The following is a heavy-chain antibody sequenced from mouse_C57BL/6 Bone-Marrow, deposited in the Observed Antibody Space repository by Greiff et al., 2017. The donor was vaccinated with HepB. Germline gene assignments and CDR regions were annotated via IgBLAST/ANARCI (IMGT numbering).Heavy chain of an antibody. Sequence: QVQLKQPGAELVKPGASVKLSCKASGYTFTSYWMHWVKQRPGQGLEWIGMIHPNSGSTNYNEKFKSKATLTVDKSSSTAYMQLSSLTSEDSAVYYCARLNYYYGSSLYYYAMDYWGQGTSVTVSS. CDR1: GYTFTSYW. CDR2: IHPNSGST. J-gene: IGHJ4*01. D-gene: IGHD1-1*01. V-gene: IGHV1-64*01. CDR3: ARLNYYYGSSLYYYAMDY.